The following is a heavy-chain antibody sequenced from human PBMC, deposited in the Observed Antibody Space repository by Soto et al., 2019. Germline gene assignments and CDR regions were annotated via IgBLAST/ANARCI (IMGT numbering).Heavy chain of an antibody. CDR2: IYPDDAET. D-gene: IGHD3-3*01. J-gene: IGHJ4*02. Sequence: PGKGLEWMGIIYPDDAETRYSPSFEGQVTISVDKSISTAYLQWSSLQASDTAMYCCSRPSDFWNSYDPNYFQYWGQGTLVTVSS. CDR3: SRPSDFWNSYDPNYFQY. V-gene: IGHV5-51*01.